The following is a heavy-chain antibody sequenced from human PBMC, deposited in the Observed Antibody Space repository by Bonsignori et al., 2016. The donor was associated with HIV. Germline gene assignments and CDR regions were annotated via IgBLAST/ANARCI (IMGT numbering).Heavy chain of an antibody. Sequence: WIRQPPGKGLEWVSIIYTNDNTYYADSVKGRFTISRDNSRNTVYLQMNSLRAEDTAIYYCARLSIFGVVRVSYYMDVWGKGTAVTVSS. CDR3: ARLSIFGVVRVSYYMDV. V-gene: IGHV3-53*01. D-gene: IGHD3-3*01. J-gene: IGHJ6*03. CDR2: IYTNDNT.